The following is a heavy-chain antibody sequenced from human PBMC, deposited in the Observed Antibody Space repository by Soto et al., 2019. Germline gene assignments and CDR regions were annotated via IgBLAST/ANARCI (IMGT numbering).Heavy chain of an antibody. CDR2: MNPNSGNI. CDR3: ARGAVRGARTTAFDI. J-gene: IGHJ3*02. V-gene: IGHV1-8*01. Sequence: QVQLVQSGAEVKKPGASVKVSCKASGYTFTSYDINWVRQATGQGLEWMGWMNPNSGNIGYAHKFHGRVTMTRNTSISTAYMELSRLRSEDTAVYYCARGAVRGARTTAFDIWGQGTMFTVSS. D-gene: IGHD3-10*01. CDR1: GYTFTSYD.